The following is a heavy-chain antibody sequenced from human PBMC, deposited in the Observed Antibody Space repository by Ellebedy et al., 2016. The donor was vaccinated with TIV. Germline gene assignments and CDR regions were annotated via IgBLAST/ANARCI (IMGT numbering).Heavy chain of an antibody. Sequence: ASVKVSCKTSGYIFIGYFIHWVRQAPGQGLEWMGWISAYNGDTNYAQKLQGRVTLTTDTFTNTAYMALTNLRSDDTAVYYCARGEGWFDPWGQGTLVTVSS. J-gene: IGHJ5*02. V-gene: IGHV1-18*04. CDR3: ARGEGWFDP. CDR2: ISAYNGDT. CDR1: GYIFIGYF.